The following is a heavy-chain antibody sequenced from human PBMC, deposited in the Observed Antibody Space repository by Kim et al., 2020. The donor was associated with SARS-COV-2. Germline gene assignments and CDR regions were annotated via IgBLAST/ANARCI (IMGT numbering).Heavy chain of an antibody. J-gene: IGHJ4*02. V-gene: IGHV3-9*01. CDR2: ISWNSESI. CDR3: AKCPLNFYYFDY. CDR1: GFRLGDYS. Sequence: GGSLRLSCVASGFRLGDYSMHWVRQTPGKGLEWVSGISWNSESIGYADSVKGRFTISRDNAKNSLYLQMTSLRTEDTALYYCAKCPLNFYYFDYWGQGTL.